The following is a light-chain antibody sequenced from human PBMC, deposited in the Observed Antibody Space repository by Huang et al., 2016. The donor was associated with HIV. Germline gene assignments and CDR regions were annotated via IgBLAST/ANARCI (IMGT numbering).Light chain of an antibody. J-gene: IGKJ2*01. V-gene: IGKV1-39*01. CDR2: ATS. CDR3: QQSFATPYT. Sequence: DIQATQSPSSLSASVGDRVTITCRASQSIRTYLNWYQQRPGAAPKLLIFATSSLQSGAPSRFSGNGSGRDFTLTISNLQPEDFATYYCQQSFATPYTFGQGTTLEIK. CDR1: QSIRTY.